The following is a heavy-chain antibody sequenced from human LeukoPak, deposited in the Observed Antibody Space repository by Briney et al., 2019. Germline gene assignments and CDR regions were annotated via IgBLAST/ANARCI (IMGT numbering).Heavy chain of an antibody. D-gene: IGHD3-10*01. J-gene: IGHJ6*03. Sequence: GGSLRLSCAASGFTFSSYGMHWVRQAPGKGLEWVAVISYDGSNKYYADSVKGRFTISRDNSKNTLYLQMNSLRAEDTAVYYCAKWFGEFSPSYYYYYYYMDVWGKGTTVTISS. CDR1: GFTFSSYG. CDR3: AKWFGEFSPSYYYYYYYMDV. V-gene: IGHV3-30*18. CDR2: ISYDGSNK.